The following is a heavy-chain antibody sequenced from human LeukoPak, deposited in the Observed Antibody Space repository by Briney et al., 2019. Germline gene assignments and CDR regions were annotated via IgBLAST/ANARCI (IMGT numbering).Heavy chain of an antibody. CDR2: VSDDRTRQ. J-gene: IGHJ4*02. D-gene: IGHD1-26*01. CDR3: ARDITGSYSVDY. CDR1: GFIFSSYG. V-gene: IGHV3-30*03. Sequence: PGGSLRLSCAASGFIFSSYGMYWVRQSPGKGLEWVAYVSDDRTRQYYADSVKGRLTIPRDNSKNTLNLQMNSLRVEDTAVYYCARDITGSYSVDYWGQGTLVTVSS.